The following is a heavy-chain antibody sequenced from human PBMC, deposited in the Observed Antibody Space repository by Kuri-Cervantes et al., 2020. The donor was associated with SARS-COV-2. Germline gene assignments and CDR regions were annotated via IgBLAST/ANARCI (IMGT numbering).Heavy chain of an antibody. V-gene: IGHV3-23*01. J-gene: IGHJ4*02. CDR1: GFTFSSYA. CDR3: AKDPLYRGTYDLGKLDY. Sequence: GGSLRLSCAASGFTFSSYAMSWVRQAPGKGLEWVSAISGSGGSTYYADSVKGRFTISRGSSKNTLYLEMNSLRVEDTAVYYCAKDPLYRGTYDLGKLDYWGRGTLVTVSS. D-gene: IGHD3-3*01. CDR2: ISGSGGST.